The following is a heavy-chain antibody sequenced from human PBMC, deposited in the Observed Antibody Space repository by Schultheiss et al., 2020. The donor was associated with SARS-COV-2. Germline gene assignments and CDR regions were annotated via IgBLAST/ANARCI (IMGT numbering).Heavy chain of an antibody. Sequence: SETLSLTCTVSGVSVSRGTYYWSWTRQSPGKGLEWIGYIYHSGTTNYNPSLKSRVSISVDTSKNQFFLKLRSVTAADTGVYYCARDKSPDYFDNSAYYSPDASDMWGQGTLVTVSS. J-gene: IGHJ3*02. CDR2: IYHSGTT. D-gene: IGHD3-22*01. V-gene: IGHV4-61*01. CDR3: ARDKSPDYFDNSAYYSPDASDM. CDR1: GVSVSRGTYY.